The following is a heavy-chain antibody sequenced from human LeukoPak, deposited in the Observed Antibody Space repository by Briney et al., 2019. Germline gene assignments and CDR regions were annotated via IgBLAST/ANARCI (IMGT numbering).Heavy chain of an antibody. V-gene: IGHV3-23*01. CDR1: GFTFSSYA. D-gene: IGHD3-16*01. CDR2: ISGSGSTT. Sequence: GGSLRLSCAASGFTFSSYAMSCVRQAPGKGLEWVSAISGSGSTTYYADSVKGRFTISRDNSKNTLYLQMNSLRAEATAVYYCAKGAYDSVWGSFDYWGPGTLVTVSS. CDR3: AKGAYDSVWGSFDY. J-gene: IGHJ4*02.